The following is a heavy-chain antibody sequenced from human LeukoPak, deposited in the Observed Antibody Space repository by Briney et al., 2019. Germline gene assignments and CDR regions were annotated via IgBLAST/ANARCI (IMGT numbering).Heavy chain of an antibody. CDR2: ISSSSSYI. CDR1: GFTFSSYS. Sequence: GGSLRLSCAASGFTFSSYSMNWVRQAPGKGLEWVSSISSSSSYIYYADSVKGRFTISRDNAKNSLYLQMNSLRAEDTAVYYYARVSPEDNFPSQGQGYFDDSGQGTPVTVS. D-gene: IGHD1-14*01. J-gene: IGHJ4*02. CDR3: ARVSPEDNFPSQGQGYFDD. V-gene: IGHV3-21*01.